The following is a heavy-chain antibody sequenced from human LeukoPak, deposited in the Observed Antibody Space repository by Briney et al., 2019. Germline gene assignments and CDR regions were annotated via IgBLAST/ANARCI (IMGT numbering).Heavy chain of an antibody. J-gene: IGHJ4*02. V-gene: IGHV3-7*01. Sequence: GGSLRLSCAASGFTFTTSWWSWVRQAPGKGLEWVANIKPDGSDKYYVDSVKGRFTISRDNAKNSPYLQMNSLRAEDTAVYYCASLSSIVATYWGQGTLVTVSS. CDR2: IKPDGSDK. CDR1: GFTFTTSW. CDR3: ASLSSIVATY. D-gene: IGHD5-12*01.